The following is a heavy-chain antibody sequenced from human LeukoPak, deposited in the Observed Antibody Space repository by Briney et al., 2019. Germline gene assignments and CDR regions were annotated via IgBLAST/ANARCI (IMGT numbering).Heavy chain of an antibody. CDR3: ARDPFQAQYYYYGMDV. Sequence: GGSLRLSCAASGFTFISYGMHWVRQAPGKGLEWVAVIWYDGSNKYYADSVKGRFTISRDNSKNTLHLQMNSLRVEDTAVYYCARDPFQAQYYYYGMDVWGQGPTVTVSS. CDR2: IWYDGSNK. J-gene: IGHJ6*02. D-gene: IGHD2/OR15-2a*01. V-gene: IGHV3-33*01. CDR1: GFTFISYG.